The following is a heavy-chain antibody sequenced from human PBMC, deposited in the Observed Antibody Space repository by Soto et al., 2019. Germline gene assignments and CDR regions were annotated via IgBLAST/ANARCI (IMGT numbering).Heavy chain of an antibody. CDR2: INLRSGGT. CDR1: GSTFRDST. D-gene: IGHD2-8*01. CDR3: ARGDSTDCSNGVCSFFYNHDMDV. J-gene: IGHJ6*02. V-gene: IGHV1-2*02. Sequence: ASVKVSCKASGSTFRDSTMHWVRQAPRQGLEWMGWINLRSGGTYYAEKFQDRVTMTRDTSITTAYLELNGLSSDDTAMYYCARGDSTDCSNGVCSFFYNHDMDVWGQGTTVTVSS.